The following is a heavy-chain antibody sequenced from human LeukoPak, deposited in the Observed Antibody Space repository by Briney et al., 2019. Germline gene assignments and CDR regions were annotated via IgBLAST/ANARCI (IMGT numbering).Heavy chain of an antibody. J-gene: IGHJ4*02. D-gene: IGHD4/OR15-4a*01. V-gene: IGHV4-38-2*02. CDR1: GYSISSGYY. Sequence: NPSETLSLTCTVSGYSISSGYYWGWIRQPPGKGLEWIGSIYHNGNTCYNPSLKSRVTISADTSKNQFSLKLTSVTAADTAVYYCARLTPKGYYSDYWGLGTLVTVSS. CDR2: IYHNGNT. CDR3: ARLTPKGYYSDY.